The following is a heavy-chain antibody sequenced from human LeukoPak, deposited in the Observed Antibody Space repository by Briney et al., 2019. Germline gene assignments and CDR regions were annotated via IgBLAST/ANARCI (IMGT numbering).Heavy chain of an antibody. J-gene: IGHJ4*02. D-gene: IGHD2-2*01. V-gene: IGHV3-23*01. Sequence: GGSLRLSCAASGFTFSSYAMSWVRQAPGKGLEWVSAISGSDGSTYYADSVKGRFTISRDNSKNTLYLQMNSLRAEDTAVYYCAPWVVVPAAMVPRYWGQGTLVTVSS. CDR1: GFTFSSYA. CDR3: APWVVVPAAMVPRY. CDR2: ISGSDGST.